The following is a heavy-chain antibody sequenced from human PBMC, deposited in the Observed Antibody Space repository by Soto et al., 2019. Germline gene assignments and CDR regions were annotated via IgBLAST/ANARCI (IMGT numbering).Heavy chain of an antibody. CDR1: GFTFSSYS. D-gene: IGHD3-10*01. CDR3: ARDIPLWFGEQNYFDS. CDR2: ISSSSSDI. V-gene: IGHV3-21*01. J-gene: IGHJ4*02. Sequence: EVQLVESGGGLVKPGGSLRLSCAASGFTFSSYSMNWVRQAPGKGLEWVSSISSSSSDIYYADSVKGRFTISRDNAKNTLYLQMNSLRAEDTAVYYCARDIPLWFGEQNYFDSWGQGTLVTVSS.